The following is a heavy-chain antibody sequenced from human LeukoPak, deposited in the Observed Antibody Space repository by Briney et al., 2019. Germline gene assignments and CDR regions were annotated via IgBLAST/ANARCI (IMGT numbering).Heavy chain of an antibody. CDR2: ISYDGSSE. CDR3: AKELYNYGDYGAEGLDV. J-gene: IGHJ6*02. CDR1: GFTFGNYG. D-gene: IGHD4-17*01. Sequence: PGRSLRLSCAVSGFTFGNYGMHWVRQAPGKGLEWVALISYDGSSEYYAGSVKGRFTISRDNSKITVYLQMNSLKAGDTAVYYCAKELYNYGDYGAEGLDVGGQGTTVTVS. V-gene: IGHV3-30*18.